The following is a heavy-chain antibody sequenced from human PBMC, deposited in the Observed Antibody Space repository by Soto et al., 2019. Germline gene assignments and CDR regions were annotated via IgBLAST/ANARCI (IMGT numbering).Heavy chain of an antibody. CDR3: ARDKEYCYYGMDV. CDR2: IIPIFGPA. Sequence: QVQLVQSGAEVKKPGSSVKVSCKASGGTFSSYAISWVRQAPGQGLEWMGGIIPIFGPANYAQKFQGRVTITPDESMSAAYMELSSLRSEDTAVDTWARDKEYCYYGMDVWGQGTTVTVSS. CDR1: GGTFSSYA. V-gene: IGHV1-69*01. J-gene: IGHJ6*02.